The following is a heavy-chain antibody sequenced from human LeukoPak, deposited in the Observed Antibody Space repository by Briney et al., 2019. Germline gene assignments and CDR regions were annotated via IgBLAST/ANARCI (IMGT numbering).Heavy chain of an antibody. CDR3: ARSEIRHLIVPAAMIGWFDP. CDR2: ISAYNGNT. D-gene: IGHD2-2*01. V-gene: IGHV1-18*01. J-gene: IGHJ5*02. CDR1: GYTFTSYG. Sequence: ASVKVSCKASGYTFTSYGISWVRQAPGLGLEWMGWISAYNGNTNYAQKLQGRVTMTTDTSTSTAYMELRSLRSDDTAVYYCARSEIRHLIVPAAMIGWFDPWGQGTLVTVSS.